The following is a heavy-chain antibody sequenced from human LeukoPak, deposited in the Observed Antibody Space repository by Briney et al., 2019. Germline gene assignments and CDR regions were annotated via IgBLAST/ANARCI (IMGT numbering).Heavy chain of an antibody. J-gene: IGHJ4*02. Sequence: PSETLSLTCTVSGGSISSYYWSWIRQPPGKGLEWIGYIYYSGSTNYNPSLKSRVTISVDTSKNQFSLKLSPVTAADTAVYYCARVYYGDYSEYYFDYWGQGTLVTVSS. CDR2: IYYSGST. CDR3: ARVYYGDYSEYYFDY. CDR1: GGSISSYY. V-gene: IGHV4-59*08. D-gene: IGHD4-17*01.